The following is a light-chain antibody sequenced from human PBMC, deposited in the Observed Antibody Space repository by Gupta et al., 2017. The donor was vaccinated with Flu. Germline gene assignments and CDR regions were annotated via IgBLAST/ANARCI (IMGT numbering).Light chain of an antibody. CDR1: NIGRKS. V-gene: IGLV3-21*02. CDR2: DDS. CDR3: QVCDRSSEHQHWV. J-gene: IGLJ3*02. Sequence: SSVLTQPPSVSVAPGQAARITCGGNNIGRKSVHWYQQKPGQAPVVVLYDDSDRPSGIPDRCSGSNSGKTATRTISRGDAGEEVDVFCQVCDRSSEHQHWVFGGGTKMNFL.